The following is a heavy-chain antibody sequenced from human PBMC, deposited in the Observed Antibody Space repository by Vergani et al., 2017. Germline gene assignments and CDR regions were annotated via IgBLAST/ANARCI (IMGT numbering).Heavy chain of an antibody. CDR3: TREPPKYYYDSSGYYYVGYFDY. CDR2: IRSKAYGGTT. Sequence: VQLVESGGGLVQPGRSLRLSCTASGFTFGDYAMSWVRQAPGKGLEWVGFIRSKAYGGTTEYAASVKGRFTISRDDSKSIAYLQMNSLKTEDTAVYYCTREPPKYYYDSSGYYYVGYFDYWGQGTLVTVSS. D-gene: IGHD3-22*01. V-gene: IGHV3-49*04. J-gene: IGHJ4*02. CDR1: GFTFGDYA.